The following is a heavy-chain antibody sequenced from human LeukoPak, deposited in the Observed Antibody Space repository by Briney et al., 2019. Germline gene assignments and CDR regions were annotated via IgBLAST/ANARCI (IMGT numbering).Heavy chain of an antibody. CDR3: ARDFLKDSSHSFVGYYYGMDV. Sequence: ASVKVSCKASGYTFTGHYMHWVRQAPGQGLEWMGRIIPILGIANYAQKFQGRVTITADKSTSTAYMELSSLRSEDTAVYYCARDFLKDSSHSFVGYYYGMDVWGQGTTVTVSS. J-gene: IGHJ6*02. D-gene: IGHD4-11*01. V-gene: IGHV1-69*04. CDR2: IIPILGIA. CDR1: GYTFTGHY.